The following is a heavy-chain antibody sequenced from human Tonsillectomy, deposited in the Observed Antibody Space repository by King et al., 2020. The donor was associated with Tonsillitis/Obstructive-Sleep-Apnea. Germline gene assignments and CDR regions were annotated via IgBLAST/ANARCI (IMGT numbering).Heavy chain of an antibody. CDR2: ISSNGGST. D-gene: IGHD3-10*01. Sequence: VQLVESGGGLVQPGGSLRLSCSASGFTFSSYAMHWVRQAPGKGLEYVSAISSNGGSTYYADSVKGRFTISRDNSKNTLYLKMSSLRAEDTAVYYCVKDARGTDRTYYYGSVYWGQGTLVTVSS. CDR3: VKDARGTDRTYYYGSVY. V-gene: IGHV3-64D*06. CDR1: GFTFSSYA. J-gene: IGHJ4*02.